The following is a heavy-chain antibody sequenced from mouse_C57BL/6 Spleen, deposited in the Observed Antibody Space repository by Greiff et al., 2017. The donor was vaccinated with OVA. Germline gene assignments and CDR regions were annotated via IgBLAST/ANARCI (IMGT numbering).Heavy chain of an antibody. V-gene: IGHV14-2*01. CDR2: IDPEDGEI. CDR1: GFNIKDYY. Sequence: EVKLMESGAELVKPGASVKLSCTASGFNIKDYYMHWVKQRTEQGLEWIGRIDPEDGEIKYAPKFQGKATITADTSSNTAYLQLSSLTSEDTAVYYCAAYYSNPWFAYWGQGTLVTVSA. CDR3: AAYYSNPWFAY. J-gene: IGHJ3*01. D-gene: IGHD2-5*01.